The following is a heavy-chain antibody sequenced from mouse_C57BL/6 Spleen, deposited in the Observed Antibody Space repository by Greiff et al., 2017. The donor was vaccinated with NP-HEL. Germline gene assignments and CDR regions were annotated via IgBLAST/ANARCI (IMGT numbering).Heavy chain of an antibody. CDR3: ARRIYQGAMDY. V-gene: IGHV5-4*03. J-gene: IGHJ4*01. CDR1: GFTFSSYA. D-gene: IGHD2-1*01. CDR2: LSDGGSYT. Sequence: EVQLVESGGGLVKPGGSLKLSCAASGFTFSSYAMSWVRQTPEKRLEWVATLSDGGSYTYYTDNVKGRFTISRDNAKNNLYLQMSHLKSEDTAMYYCARRIYQGAMDYWGQGTSVTVSS.